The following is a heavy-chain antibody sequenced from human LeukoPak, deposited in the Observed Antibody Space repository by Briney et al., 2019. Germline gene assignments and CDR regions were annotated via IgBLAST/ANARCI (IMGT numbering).Heavy chain of an antibody. CDR3: AKGMYYYDSSGYYDY. V-gene: IGHV3-30*02. CDR1: GFTFSSYG. CDR2: IRYDGSNK. Sequence: GGSLRLSCAASGFTFSSYGMHWVRPAPGKGLEWVAFIRYDGSNKYYADSVKGRFTISRDNSKNTLYLEMNSLRAEDTAVYYCAKGMYYYDSSGYYDYWGQGTLVTVSS. J-gene: IGHJ4*02. D-gene: IGHD3-22*01.